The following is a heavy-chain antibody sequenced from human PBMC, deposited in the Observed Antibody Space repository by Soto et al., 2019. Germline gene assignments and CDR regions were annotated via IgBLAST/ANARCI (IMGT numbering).Heavy chain of an antibody. CDR1: GVTFTSSA. CDR3: AAPEPDGGWYYYQCGKDV. Sequence: SVKVSCKASGVTFTSSAVRWVRQALGQRLEWIGWIVVGSGNTNYAQKFQERVTITRDMSTSTAYMELSSLRSEDTAVYYCAAPEPDGGWYYYQCGKDVWGQGTTVAVSS. CDR2: IVVGSGNT. V-gene: IGHV1-58*01. J-gene: IGHJ6*02. D-gene: IGHD6-19*01.